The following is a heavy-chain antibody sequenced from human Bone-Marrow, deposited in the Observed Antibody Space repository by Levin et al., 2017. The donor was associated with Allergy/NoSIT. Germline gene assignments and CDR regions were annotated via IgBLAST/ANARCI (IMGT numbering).Heavy chain of an antibody. D-gene: IGHD6-13*01. J-gene: IGHJ4*02. V-gene: IGHV4-59*01. Sequence: TSSETLSLTCTVSGGSISSDYWNWIRQPPGKGLEWIGYMDYTGHTNYNPSLKSRVTISGDTSKNQFSLRLSSVTAADTAVYYCARRDGDNSWYYFDQWGQGTLVTVSS. CDR1: GGSISSDY. CDR2: MDYTGHT. CDR3: ARRDGDNSWYYFDQ.